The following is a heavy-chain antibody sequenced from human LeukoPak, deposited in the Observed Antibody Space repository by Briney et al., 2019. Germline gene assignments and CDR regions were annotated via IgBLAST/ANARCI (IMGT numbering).Heavy chain of an antibody. J-gene: IGHJ4*02. CDR3: ARYDYSNYPPGIDY. CDR2: IYYSGST. CDR1: GGSISSYY. V-gene: IGHV4-59*01. Sequence: SETLSLTCTVSGGSISSYYWSWIRQPPGKGLEWIGYIYYSGSTNYNPSLKSRITISVDTSKNQFSLKLSSVTAADTAVYYCARYDYSNYPPGIDYWGQGTLVTVSS. D-gene: IGHD4-11*01.